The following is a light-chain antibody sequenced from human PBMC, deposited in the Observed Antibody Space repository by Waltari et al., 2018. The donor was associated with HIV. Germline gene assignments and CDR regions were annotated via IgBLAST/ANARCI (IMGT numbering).Light chain of an antibody. CDR2: SNK. CDR1: SSNIGSNT. V-gene: IGLV1-44*01. J-gene: IGLJ2*01. CDR3: AAWDDSLNGHVV. Sequence: QSVLTQPPSASGTPGQRVTISCSGSSSNIGSNTVNWYQQLPGTAPKLLIYSNKPRASGVPDRFSGSKSGTSASLAISGLQSEDEADYYCAAWDDSLNGHVVFGGGTKLTVL.